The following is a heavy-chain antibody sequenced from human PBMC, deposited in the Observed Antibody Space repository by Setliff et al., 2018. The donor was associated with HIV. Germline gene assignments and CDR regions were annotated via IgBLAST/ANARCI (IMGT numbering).Heavy chain of an antibody. CDR1: GGSISSYY. D-gene: IGHD3-3*01. V-gene: IGHV4-59*01. CDR3: ARGKSYNFWSGYTISRVYFDY. Sequence: KPSETLSLTCTVSGGSISSYYWSWIRQPPGKGLEWIGFIYYSGSTNYNPSLKSRVTISVDTSKNQFSLKLSSVTAADTAVYYCARGKSYNFWSGYTISRVYFDYWGQGTLVTVSS. CDR2: IYYSGST. J-gene: IGHJ4*02.